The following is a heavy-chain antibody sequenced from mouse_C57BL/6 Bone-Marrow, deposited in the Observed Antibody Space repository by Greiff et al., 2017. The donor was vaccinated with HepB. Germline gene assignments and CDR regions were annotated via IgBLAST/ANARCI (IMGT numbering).Heavy chain of an antibody. V-gene: IGHV1-81*01. CDR2: IYPRSGNT. Sequence: VQLQQSGAELARPGASVKLSCKASGYTFTSYGISWVKQRTGQGLEWIGEIYPRSGNTYYNEKFKGKATLTADKSSSTAYMELRSLTSEDSAVYFCARDSSGYFYAMDYWGQGTSVTVSS. CDR1: GYTFTSYG. D-gene: IGHD3-2*02. CDR3: ARDSSGYFYAMDY. J-gene: IGHJ4*01.